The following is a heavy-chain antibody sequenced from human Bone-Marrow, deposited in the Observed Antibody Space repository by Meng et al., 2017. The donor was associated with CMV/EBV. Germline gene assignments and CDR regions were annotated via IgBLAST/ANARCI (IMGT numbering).Heavy chain of an antibody. CDR1: GGSFSGYY. Sequence: SETLSLTCAVYGGSFSGYYWSGIRQPPGKGLEWIGEINHSGSTNYNPSLKSRVTISLDTSKNQFSLKLSSVTAADTAVYYCARGRFAYGSGSHDYWGQGTLVTGSS. V-gene: IGHV4-34*01. D-gene: IGHD3-10*01. CDR2: INHSGST. J-gene: IGHJ4*01. CDR3: ARGRFAYGSGSHDY.